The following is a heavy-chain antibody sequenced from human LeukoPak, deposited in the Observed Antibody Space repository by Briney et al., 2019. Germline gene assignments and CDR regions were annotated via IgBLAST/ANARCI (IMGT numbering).Heavy chain of an antibody. J-gene: IGHJ5*02. D-gene: IGHD3-3*01. CDR2: INHSGST. CDR1: GGSFSGYY. CDR3: ARNYDFWSGSNWFDP. V-gene: IGHV4-34*01. Sequence: PSETLSLTCAVNGGSFSGYYWSWIRQPPGKGLEWIGEINHSGSTNYNPSLKSRVIISVDTSKNQFSLKLSSVTAADTAVYYCARNYDFWSGSNWFDPWGQGTLVTVSS.